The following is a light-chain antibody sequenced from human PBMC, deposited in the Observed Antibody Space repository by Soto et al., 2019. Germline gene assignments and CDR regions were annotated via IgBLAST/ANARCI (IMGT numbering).Light chain of an antibody. Sequence: QSVLTQPPSASGTPGQRVTISCSGSSSNIGSNYVYWFQQLPGTAPKLLIYRNNQRPSGVPDRFSGSKSGTSASLAISGLRSEDEADYYCAAWDDSLTCRVFGTGTKLTVL. V-gene: IGLV1-47*01. CDR2: RNN. CDR3: AAWDDSLTCRV. CDR1: SSNIGSNY. J-gene: IGLJ1*01.